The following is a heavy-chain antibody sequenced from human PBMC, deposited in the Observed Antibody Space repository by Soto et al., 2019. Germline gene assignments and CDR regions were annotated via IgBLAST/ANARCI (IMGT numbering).Heavy chain of an antibody. Sequence: SLRLSCAASGFTFSSYEMNWVRQAPGKGLEGVSYISVTPSNIYCACSVKGRVNIASDNSKNSLYLQMNSMRGGDTAVYYGARETSIAAAGVNWFEPAGQGTLVTVS. CDR3: ARETSIAAAGVNWFEP. CDR1: GFTFSSYE. V-gene: IGHV3-48*03. CDR2: ISVTPSNI. J-gene: IGHJ5*02. D-gene: IGHD6-13*01.